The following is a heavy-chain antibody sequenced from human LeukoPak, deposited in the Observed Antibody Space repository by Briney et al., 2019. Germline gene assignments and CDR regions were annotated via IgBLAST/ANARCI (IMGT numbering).Heavy chain of an antibody. J-gene: IGHJ4*02. D-gene: IGHD4-17*01. CDR3: ARDSMTTVTNFDY. CDR1: GFTFSSYW. Sequence: PGGSLRLSCAASGFTFSSYWMSWVRQAPGKGLEWVANIKQDGSEKYYVDSAKGRFTISRDNAKNSLYLQMNSLRAEDTAVYYCARDSMTTVTNFDYWGQGTLVTVSS. V-gene: IGHV3-7*03. CDR2: IKQDGSEK.